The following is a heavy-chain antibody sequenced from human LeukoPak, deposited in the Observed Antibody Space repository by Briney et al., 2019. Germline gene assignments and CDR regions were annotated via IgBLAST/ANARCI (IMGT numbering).Heavy chain of an antibody. CDR1: GGSISSSSYY. CDR3: ASDYGDHPCAFDI. D-gene: IGHD4-17*01. Sequence: PSETLSLTCTVSGGSISSSSYYWGWIRQPPGKGLEWIGSIYYSGSTYYNPSLKSRVTISVDTSKNQFSLKLSSVTAADTAVYYCASDYGDHPCAFDIWGQGTMVTVSS. CDR2: IYYSGST. V-gene: IGHV4-39*07. J-gene: IGHJ3*02.